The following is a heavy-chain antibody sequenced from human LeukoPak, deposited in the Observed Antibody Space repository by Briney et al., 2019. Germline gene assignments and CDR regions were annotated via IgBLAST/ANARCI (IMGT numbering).Heavy chain of an antibody. D-gene: IGHD3-9*01. J-gene: IGHJ4*02. CDR1: GYTFTTYG. Sequence: ASVTVSCKASGYTFTTYGLSWVRQAPGQGLEWLGWISTYDDNIKYAQSLQGRLTLTIDTSTSTAYMELRSLTSDDTAVYYCARETYSNILTGTDYWGPGTLVTVSS. V-gene: IGHV1-18*01. CDR2: ISTYDDNI. CDR3: ARETYSNILTGTDY.